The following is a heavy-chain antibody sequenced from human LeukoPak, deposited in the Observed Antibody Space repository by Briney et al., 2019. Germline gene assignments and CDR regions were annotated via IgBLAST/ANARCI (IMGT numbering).Heavy chain of an antibody. V-gene: IGHV4-59*08. CDR1: GGSIRGYY. CDR3: AVGATHYYMDV. Sequence: SETLSLTCTVSGGSIRGYYWSWVRQPPGKGLEWIAYIYHSGSTNYNPSLKSRVTISLDTSKNRFSLKLSSVTAADTAVYYCAVGATHYYMDVWGKGTTVTVSS. D-gene: IGHD3-16*01. CDR2: IYHSGST. J-gene: IGHJ6*03.